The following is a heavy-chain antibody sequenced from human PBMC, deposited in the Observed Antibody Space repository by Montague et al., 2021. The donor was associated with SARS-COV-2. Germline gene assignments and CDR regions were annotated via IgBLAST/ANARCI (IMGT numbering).Heavy chain of an antibody. J-gene: IGHJ6*03. CDR2: IYYSGST. CDR1: GGSISSGGYY. V-gene: IGHV4-31*03. Sequence: LSLTRTVSGGSISSGGYYWSWIRQHPGKGLEWIGYIYYSGSTYYNPSLKSRVTISVDTSKNQFSLKLSSVTAADTAVYYCASTYGGNLGYYYYYMDVWGKGTTVTVSS. D-gene: IGHD4-23*01. CDR3: ASTYGGNLGYYYYYMDV.